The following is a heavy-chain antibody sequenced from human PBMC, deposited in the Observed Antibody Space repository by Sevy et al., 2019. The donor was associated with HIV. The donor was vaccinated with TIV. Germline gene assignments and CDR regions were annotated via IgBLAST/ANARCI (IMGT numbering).Heavy chain of an antibody. CDR3: ITDPAYRGYDEEVINYYFYGMDV. CDR1: GFTFSSAW. V-gene: IGHV3-15*01. Sequence: GGSLRLSCTASGFTFSSAWMSWVRQAPGKGLEWVGRIKSEFDGGAIDYAAPVKDRFSISREESKNTVYQQMNSLKTEDTAVYYCITDPAYRGYDEEVINYYFYGMDVWGQGTTVTVSS. J-gene: IGHJ6*02. D-gene: IGHD5-12*01. CDR2: IKSEFDGGAI.